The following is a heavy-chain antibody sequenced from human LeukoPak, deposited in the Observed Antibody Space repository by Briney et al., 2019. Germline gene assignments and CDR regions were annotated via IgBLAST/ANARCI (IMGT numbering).Heavy chain of an antibody. J-gene: IGHJ4*02. D-gene: IGHD2-2*01. Sequence: SVKVSCKASGGTFSSYAISWVRQAPGQGLEWMRGIIPIFGTANYTQKFQGRVTITADKSTSTAYMELSSLRSEDTAVYYCARVQLGYCSSTSCYGYDYWGQGTLVTVSS. V-gene: IGHV1-69*06. CDR3: ARVQLGYCSSTSCYGYDY. CDR1: GGTFSSYA. CDR2: IIPIFGTA.